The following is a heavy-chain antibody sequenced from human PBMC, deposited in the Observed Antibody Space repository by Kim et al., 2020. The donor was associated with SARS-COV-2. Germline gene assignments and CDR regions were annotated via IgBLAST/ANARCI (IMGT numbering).Heavy chain of an antibody. CDR1: GFTFSNAW. D-gene: IGHD3-10*01. CDR3: TTDLLTMVRGHRDFGMDV. Sequence: GGSLRLSCAASGFTFSNAWMSWVRQAPGKGLEWVGRIKSKTDGGTTDYAAPVKGRFTISRDDSKNTLYLQMNSLKTEDTAVYYCTTDLLTMVRGHRDFGMDVWGQGTTVTVSS. V-gene: IGHV3-15*01. CDR2: IKSKTDGGTT. J-gene: IGHJ6*02.